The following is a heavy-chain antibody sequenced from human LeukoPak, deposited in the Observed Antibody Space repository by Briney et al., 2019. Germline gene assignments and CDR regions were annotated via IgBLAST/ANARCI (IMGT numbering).Heavy chain of an antibody. CDR1: GFTFSDFA. CDR3: ARATRDIVVVPAAAYYYGMDV. V-gene: IGHV3-30*07. J-gene: IGHJ6*02. Sequence: GGSLRLSCATSGFTFSDFAMHWVRQAPGKGLEWVAPISFDGYNTYYADSVKGRFTISRDNAKNSLYLQMNSLRAEDTAVYYCARATRDIVVVPAAAYYYGMDVWGQGTTVTVSS. D-gene: IGHD2-2*01. CDR2: ISFDGYNT.